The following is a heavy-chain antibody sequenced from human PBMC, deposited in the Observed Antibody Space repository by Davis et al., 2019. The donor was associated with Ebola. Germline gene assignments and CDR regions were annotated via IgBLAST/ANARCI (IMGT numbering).Heavy chain of an antibody. CDR1: GGTFSSYT. CDR2: IIPILGIA. J-gene: IGHJ5*02. CDR3: ARHDSVYSSSSGFDP. V-gene: IGHV1-69*02. Sequence: SVKVSCKASGGTFSSYTISWVRQAPGQGLEWRGRIIPILGIANYAQKFQGRVTMTRNTSISTAYMELSSLRSEDTAVYYCARHDSVYSSSSGFDPWGQGTLVTVSS. D-gene: IGHD6-6*01.